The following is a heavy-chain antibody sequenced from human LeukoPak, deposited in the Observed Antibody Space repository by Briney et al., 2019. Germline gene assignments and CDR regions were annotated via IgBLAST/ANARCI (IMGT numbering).Heavy chain of an antibody. Sequence: PSETLSLTCSVSGDYISGFYWSWIRQPPGKGLEWIGYIHSSGTTNYNPPLKSRDTMSVDISNNQFSLDVTSVTTDDTAVYYCARIHNTALYFWGRGSLVTVSS. CDR2: IHSSGTT. V-gene: IGHV4-59*01. CDR3: ARIHNTALYF. J-gene: IGHJ4*02. D-gene: IGHD1-1*01. CDR1: GDYISGFY.